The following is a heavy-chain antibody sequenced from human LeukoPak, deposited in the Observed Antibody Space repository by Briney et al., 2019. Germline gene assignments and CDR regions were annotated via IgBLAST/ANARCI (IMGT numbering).Heavy chain of an antibody. Sequence: GGSLRLSCAASGFTFSDYYMSWIRQAPGKGLEWVSYISSSGSTIYYADSVKGRFTISRDNAKSSLYLQMNSLRAEDTAVYYCARAKFGSSIYFDYWGQGTLVTVPS. CDR2: ISSSGSTI. CDR1: GFTFSDYY. J-gene: IGHJ4*02. V-gene: IGHV3-11*04. CDR3: ARAKFGSSIYFDY. D-gene: IGHD6-6*01.